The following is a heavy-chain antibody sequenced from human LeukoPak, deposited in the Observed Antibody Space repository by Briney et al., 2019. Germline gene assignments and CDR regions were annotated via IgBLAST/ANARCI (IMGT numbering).Heavy chain of an antibody. CDR3: AREITGTTDWFDP. CDR2: SNPNSGGT. D-gene: IGHD1-20*01. CDR1: GYTFTGYY. J-gene: IGHJ5*02. Sequence: GASVKVSCKASGYTFTGYYMHWVRQAPGQGLDWMGLSNPNSGGTNYAQKFQGRVTITRDTSIHAAYTALSRLRSDDTTVYYCAREITGTTDWFDPWGQGTLVTVSS. V-gene: IGHV1-2*02.